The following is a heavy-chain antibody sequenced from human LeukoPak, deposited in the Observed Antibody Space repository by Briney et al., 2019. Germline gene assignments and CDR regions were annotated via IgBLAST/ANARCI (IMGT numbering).Heavy chain of an antibody. CDR2: MNPNSGNT. V-gene: IGHV1-8*01. Sequence: ASVKVSCKASGYTFTSYDINWVRQATGQGLEWMGWMNPNSGNTGYAQKFQGRVTMTRNTSISTAYMELSSLRSEDTAVYYCARGQGYRSSTSCPNWFDPWGQGTLVTVSS. J-gene: IGHJ5*02. D-gene: IGHD2-2*01. CDR3: ARGQGYRSSTSCPNWFDP. CDR1: GYTFTSYD.